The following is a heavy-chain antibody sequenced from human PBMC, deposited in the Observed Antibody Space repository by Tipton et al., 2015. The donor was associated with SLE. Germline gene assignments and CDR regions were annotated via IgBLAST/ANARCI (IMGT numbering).Heavy chain of an antibody. CDR1: GFTFSSYG. CDR2: IWYDESNK. J-gene: IGHJ6*03. Sequence: SLRLSCAASGFTFSSYGMHWVRQAPGKGLEWVALIWYDESNKYYADSVKGRFTISRDNSKNTLYLQMNSLRAEDTAVYYRVKGPLCSGGRCPRDYYYYYMDVWGKGTTVTVCS. D-gene: IGHD2-15*01. CDR3: VKGPLCSGGRCPRDYYYYYMDV. V-gene: IGHV3-33*06.